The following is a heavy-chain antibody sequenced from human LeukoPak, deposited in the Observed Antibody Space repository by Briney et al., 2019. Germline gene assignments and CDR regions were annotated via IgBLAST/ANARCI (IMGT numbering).Heavy chain of an antibody. D-gene: IGHD3-3*01. Sequence: GESLKISCKGSGYSFTSYWISWVRQMPGKGVGWMGRIDPSDSYTNYSPSFQGHVTISADKSVNTAYLQWSSLKASDTAMYYCARQEGSSHLFPENFDYWGQGTLVTVSS. V-gene: IGHV5-10-1*01. CDR2: IDPSDSYT. J-gene: IGHJ4*02. CDR1: GYSFTSYW. CDR3: ARQEGSSHLFPENFDY.